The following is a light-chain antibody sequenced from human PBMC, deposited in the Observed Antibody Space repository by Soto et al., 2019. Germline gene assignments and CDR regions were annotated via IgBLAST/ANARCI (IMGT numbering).Light chain of an antibody. Sequence: DIQMTQSPSTLSGSVGDRVTITCRASQTISSWLAWYQQKPGKAPKLLIYKASTLKSGVPSRFSGSGSGTEYTLTTSSLQTDDFATYYCQHYYSYSEAFGQGTKVELK. V-gene: IGKV1-5*03. CDR3: QHYYSYSEA. CDR1: QTISSW. CDR2: KAS. J-gene: IGKJ1*01.